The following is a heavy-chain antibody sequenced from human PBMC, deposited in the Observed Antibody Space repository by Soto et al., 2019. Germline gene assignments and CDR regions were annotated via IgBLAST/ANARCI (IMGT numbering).Heavy chain of an antibody. V-gene: IGHV1-8*02. CDR1: GYTFTDYD. J-gene: IGHJ5*02. D-gene: IGHD3-16*01. Sequence: QVQLMQSGAEVRKPGASVKVSCRASGYTFTDYDINWVRQATGQGLEWLGWMTPNSGNTGYALKFQGRVTLTRDISRSTAYMELSSLTSEDTAVYYCARNLYNTGDFDHWCQGTLVTVSS. CDR3: ARNLYNTGDFDH. CDR2: MTPNSGNT.